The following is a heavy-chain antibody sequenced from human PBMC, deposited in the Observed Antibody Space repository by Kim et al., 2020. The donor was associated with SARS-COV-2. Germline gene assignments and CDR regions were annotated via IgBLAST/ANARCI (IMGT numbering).Heavy chain of an antibody. J-gene: IGHJ4*02. CDR1: GFTFSGSA. CDR2: IRSKANSYAT. Sequence: GGSLRLSCAASGFTFSGSAMHWVRQASGKGLEWVGRIRSKANSYATAYAASVKGRFTISRDDSKNTAYLQMNSLKTEDTAVYYCTSPSYDSSGYYWSYWGQGTLVTVSS. V-gene: IGHV3-73*01. D-gene: IGHD3-22*01. CDR3: TSPSYDSSGYYWSY.